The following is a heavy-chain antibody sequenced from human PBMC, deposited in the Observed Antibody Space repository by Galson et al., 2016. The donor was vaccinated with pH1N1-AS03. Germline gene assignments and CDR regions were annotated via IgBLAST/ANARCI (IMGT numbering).Heavy chain of an antibody. Sequence: SLRLSCAASGFIFSGNSMSWVRQAPGKGLEWVAAISPTGETTPYAGSVKGRFIISRDNSKNTLFLEMDSLRAEDTAVYYCAKCDVSCQHSTLDYWGQGTLVTVSS. V-gene: IGHV3-23*01. CDR3: AKCDVSCQHSTLDY. CDR2: ISPTGETT. J-gene: IGHJ4*02. D-gene: IGHD2-2*01. CDR1: GFIFSGNS.